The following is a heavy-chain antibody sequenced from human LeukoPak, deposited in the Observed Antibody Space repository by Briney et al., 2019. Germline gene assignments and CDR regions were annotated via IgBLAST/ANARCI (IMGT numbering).Heavy chain of an antibody. J-gene: IGHJ4*02. Sequence: GGSLRLSCAASGFTFSSYAMSWVRQAPGKGLEWVSAISGSGGSTYYADSVKGRFTISRDNSKNTLYLQMNSLRAEDTAVYYCAKTSWRAAGIKLYFDYWGQGTLVTVSS. V-gene: IGHV3-23*01. CDR1: GFTFSSYA. CDR2: ISGSGGST. D-gene: IGHD6-13*01. CDR3: AKTSWRAAGIKLYFDY.